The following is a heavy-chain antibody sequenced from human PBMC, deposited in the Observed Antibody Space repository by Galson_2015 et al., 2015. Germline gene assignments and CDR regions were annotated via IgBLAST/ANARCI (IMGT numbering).Heavy chain of an antibody. CDR2: ISSTTTYI. V-gene: IGHV3-21*01. CDR3: ARQILDYDFWSGYFPTNFDC. J-gene: IGHJ4*02. CDR1: EFTFSSYY. D-gene: IGHD3-3*01. Sequence: SLRLSCAASEFTFSSYYMSWVRQAPGKGLEWVSSISSTTTYIYCADSVKGRFTISRDNAKNSLYLQMNSLGAEDTAVYYCARQILDYDFWSGYFPTNFDCWGQGTLVTVSS.